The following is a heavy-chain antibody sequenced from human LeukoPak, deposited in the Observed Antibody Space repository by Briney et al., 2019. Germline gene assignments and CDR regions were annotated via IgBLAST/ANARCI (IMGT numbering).Heavy chain of an antibody. Sequence: PGGSLRLSCAVSGFTFSSYSMNWVRQAPGKGLEWVSYISSSSSTIYYADSVKGRFTISRDNAKNSLYLQMNSLRAEDTAVYYCARDFDYDFWSGYSVTPSMGYFGYWGQGTLVTVSS. CDR3: ARDFDYDFWSGYSVTPSMGYFGY. CDR1: GFTFSSYS. D-gene: IGHD3-3*01. CDR2: ISSSSSTI. J-gene: IGHJ4*02. V-gene: IGHV3-48*01.